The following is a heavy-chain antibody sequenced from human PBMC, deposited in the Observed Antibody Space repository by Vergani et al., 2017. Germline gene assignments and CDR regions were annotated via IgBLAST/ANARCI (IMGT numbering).Heavy chain of an antibody. V-gene: IGHV3-23*04. CDR3: AKWFNDYCSGGSCYYYYYGMDV. CDR1: GFTFSSYA. Sequence: EVQLVESGGGLVQPGGSLRLSCAASGFTFSSYAMSWVRQAPGKGLEWVSAISGSGGSTYYADSVKGRFTISRDNSKNTLYLQMNSLRAEDTAVYYCAKWFNDYCSGGSCYYYYYGMDVWGQGTTVTVSS. CDR2: ISGSGGST. D-gene: IGHD2-15*01. J-gene: IGHJ6*02.